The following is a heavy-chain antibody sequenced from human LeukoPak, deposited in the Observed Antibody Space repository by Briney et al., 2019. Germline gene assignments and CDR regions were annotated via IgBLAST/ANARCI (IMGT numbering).Heavy chain of an antibody. CDR1: GYTFTGYY. CDR3: ARSSSSSSWIYYFDY. J-gene: IGHJ4*02. V-gene: IGHV1-2*02. CDR2: INPNSGGT. Sequence: ASVKVSCKASGYTFTGYYMHWVRQAPGQGLEWMGWINPNSGGTNYAQKFQGRVTMTRDTSISTAYMELSRLRSDDTAVYYRARSSSSSSWIYYFDYWGQGTLVTVSS. D-gene: IGHD6-13*01.